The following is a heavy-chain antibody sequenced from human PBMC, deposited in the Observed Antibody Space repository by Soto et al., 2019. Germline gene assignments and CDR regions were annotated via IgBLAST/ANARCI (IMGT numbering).Heavy chain of an antibody. Sequence: GGSLRLSCAASGFTVSSNYMSWVRQAPGKGLEWVSVIYSGGSTYYADSVKGRFTISRDNSKNTLYLQMNSLRAEDTAVYYCARDRNGAKNYYYYMDVWGKGTTVTVSS. CDR3: ARDRNGAKNYYYYMDV. V-gene: IGHV3-66*01. CDR2: IYSGGST. D-gene: IGHD2-8*01. J-gene: IGHJ6*03. CDR1: GFTVSSNY.